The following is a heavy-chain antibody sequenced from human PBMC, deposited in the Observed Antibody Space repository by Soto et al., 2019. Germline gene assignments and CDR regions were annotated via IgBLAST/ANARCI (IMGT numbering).Heavy chain of an antibody. Sequence: EEQLLESGGGLVRPGGSLRLSCAASEFTFRSYAMSWVRQAPGKGLEWVSAITASADTTYYADSVKGRFTISRDNSKNTLYLRMNSLRDADTAVYYCAKVRPLRDCTSTSCLGAFDIWGQGTMVTVS. J-gene: IGHJ3*02. D-gene: IGHD2-2*01. CDR2: ITASADTT. CDR3: AKVRPLRDCTSTSCLGAFDI. V-gene: IGHV3-23*01. CDR1: EFTFRSYA.